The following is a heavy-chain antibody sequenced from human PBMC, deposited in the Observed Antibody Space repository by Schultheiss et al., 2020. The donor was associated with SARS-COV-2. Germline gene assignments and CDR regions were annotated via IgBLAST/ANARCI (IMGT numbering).Heavy chain of an antibody. V-gene: IGHV4-61*02. J-gene: IGHJ5*02. CDR2: IYTSGST. CDR3: ARDSSDSSGPGFDP. CDR1: GGSISSSSYY. Sequence: SETLSLTCTVSGGSISSSSYYWSWIRQPAGKGLEWIGRIYTSGSTYYNPSLKSRVTISVDTSKNQFSLKLSSVTAADTAVYYCARDSSDSSGPGFDPWGQGTLVTVSS. D-gene: IGHD3-22*01.